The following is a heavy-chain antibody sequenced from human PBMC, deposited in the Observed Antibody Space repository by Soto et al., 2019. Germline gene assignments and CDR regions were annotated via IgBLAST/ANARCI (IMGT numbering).Heavy chain of an antibody. D-gene: IGHD4-17*01. V-gene: IGHV4-34*01. J-gene: IGHJ6*02. CDR3: VRGLVLVTTFTGYYYGIDV. CDR2: INHSGST. Sequence: AETLSLTCAVYGGSFSGYDLSWIRQPPGKGLEWIGAINHSGSTNYNASLKSRVTIPVDTSKNHSTLKLSFVTAADTAVYSCVRGLVLVTTFTGYYYGIDVWGQGTTVTVSS. CDR1: GGSFSGYD.